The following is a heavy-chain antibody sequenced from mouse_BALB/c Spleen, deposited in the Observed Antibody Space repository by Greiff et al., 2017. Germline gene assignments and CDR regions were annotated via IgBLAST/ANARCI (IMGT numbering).Heavy chain of an antibody. J-gene: IGHJ1*01. D-gene: IGHD1-1*01. CDR1: GFTFSSYA. CDR2: ISSGGST. Sequence: EVKLVESGGGLVKPGGSLKLSCAASGFTFSSYAMSWVRQTPEKRLEWVASISSGGSTYYPDSVKGRFTISRDNARNILYLPMSSLRSEDTAMYYCAREGGNYYGSSRYWYFDVWGAGTTVTVSS. V-gene: IGHV5-6-5*01. CDR3: AREGGNYYGSSRYWYFDV.